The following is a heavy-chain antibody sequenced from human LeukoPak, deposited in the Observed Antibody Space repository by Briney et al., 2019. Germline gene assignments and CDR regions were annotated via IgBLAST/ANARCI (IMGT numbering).Heavy chain of an antibody. V-gene: IGHV3-7*01. CDR2: IKEDGGEK. D-gene: IGHD2-2*01. J-gene: IGHJ4*02. Sequence: GGSLRLSCAASGFTFSRYWMSWVRQAPGKGLEWVANIKEDGGEKFHVDSVKGRFTISRDNAKKSLFLQMNSLRAEDTAVYFCARSGYSSTWYLQNFELDYWGQGTLVTVSS. CDR1: GFTFSRYW. CDR3: ARSGYSSTWYLQNFELDY.